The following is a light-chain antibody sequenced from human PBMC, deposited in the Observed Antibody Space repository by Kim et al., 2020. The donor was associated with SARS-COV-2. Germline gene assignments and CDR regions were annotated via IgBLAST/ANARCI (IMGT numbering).Light chain of an antibody. V-gene: IGLV2-14*03. Sequence: HSALTQPASVSGSPGQSITISCTGTSSDVGGYNYVSWYQQHPDKAPKLMIYDVSNRPSGVSNRFSGSKSGNTASLTISGLQAEDEADYYCSSYTSSSTLVVFGGGTQLTVL. J-gene: IGLJ2*01. CDR1: SSDVGGYNY. CDR2: DVS. CDR3: SSYTSSSTLVV.